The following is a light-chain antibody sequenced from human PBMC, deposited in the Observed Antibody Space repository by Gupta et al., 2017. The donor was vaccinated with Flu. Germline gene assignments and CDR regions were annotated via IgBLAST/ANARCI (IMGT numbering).Light chain of an antibody. CDR1: SSDVGGYNY. CDR2: EVS. Sequence: QSALTQPASVSGSPGQPTTISCTGTSSDVGGYNYVSWYQQHPGKAPKLMIYEVSHRPSGVSNRFSGSKSGNTASLTISGLQAEDEADYYCSSYTSSSTRVFGGGTKLTVL. V-gene: IGLV2-14*01. CDR3: SSYTSSSTRV. J-gene: IGLJ2*01.